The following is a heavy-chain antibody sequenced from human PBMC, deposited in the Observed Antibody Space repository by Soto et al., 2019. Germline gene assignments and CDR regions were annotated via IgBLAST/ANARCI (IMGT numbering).Heavy chain of an antibody. CDR1: GYTFTSYA. J-gene: IGHJ4*02. D-gene: IGHD3-22*01. CDR2: INAGNGNT. V-gene: IGHV1-3*01. CDR3: ARGARQGGYYYDYFDY. Sequence: AAVNVSYQASGYTFTSYAMHWVRQAPGQRLEWMGWINAGNGNTKYSQKFQGRVTITRDTSASTAYMELSSLRSEDTAVYYCARGARQGGYYYDYFDYWGQGTLVTVSS.